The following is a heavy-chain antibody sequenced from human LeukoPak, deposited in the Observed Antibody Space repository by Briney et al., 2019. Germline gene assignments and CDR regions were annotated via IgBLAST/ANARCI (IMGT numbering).Heavy chain of an antibody. V-gene: IGHV3-74*01. Sequence: PGGSLRLSCAASGFTFSSYWMHWVRQPPGKGLVWVSRITSDGSSTAYADSVKGRFTMSRDNAKNTLYLQMNSLRAEDTAVYYCARAVYGDVDYWGQGTLATVSS. CDR2: ITSDGSST. CDR1: GFTFSSYW. J-gene: IGHJ4*02. D-gene: IGHD4-17*01. CDR3: ARAVYGDVDY.